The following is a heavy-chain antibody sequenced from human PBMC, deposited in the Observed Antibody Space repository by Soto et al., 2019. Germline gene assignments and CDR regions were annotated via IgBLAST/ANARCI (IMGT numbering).Heavy chain of an antibody. Sequence: GESLKISCEASGYDFTFYWIGWVRQLPGKGLEWMGIIYPDDPDTRYSPSFQGRVTISADKSITTAFLQWSSLEASDTGMYYCARHQGEQSAFDIWGQGTMVTVSS. CDR3: ARHQGEQSAFDI. V-gene: IGHV5-51*01. CDR1: GYDFTFYW. CDR2: IYPDDPDT. J-gene: IGHJ3*02. D-gene: IGHD3-16*01.